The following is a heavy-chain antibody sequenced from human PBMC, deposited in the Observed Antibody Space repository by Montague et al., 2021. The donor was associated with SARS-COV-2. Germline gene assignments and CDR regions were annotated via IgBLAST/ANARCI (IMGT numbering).Heavy chain of an antibody. J-gene: IGHJ6*03. V-gene: IGHV4-31*03. CDR1: GGSISSDGYY. Sequence: TLSLTCTVSGGSISSDGYYWSWICQHTGKGLEWFGYTNYSGSSYYNLSIKSRVTMSVDTSENHFSLKLNSVTAADTAVYYCARAFGEPPPPYHFYLDLWGRGITVSVSS. CDR2: TNYSGSS. D-gene: IGHD3-10*01. CDR3: ARAFGEPPPPYHFYLDL.